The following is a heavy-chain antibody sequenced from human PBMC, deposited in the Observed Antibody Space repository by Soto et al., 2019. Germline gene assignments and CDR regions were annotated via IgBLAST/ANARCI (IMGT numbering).Heavy chain of an antibody. V-gene: IGHV3-23*01. Sequence: EAQLLASGGGLVQPGGSLRLSRVGSGFTFRDHAMRWVRQAPGRGLEWVSAISANGGSIQHADSVKGRFSVSRDNAKNTVYLQMDNLRTEDSAVYYCAKDRYYDTPGWFDPWGQGSRVIVSS. CDR2: ISANGGSI. D-gene: IGHD3-22*01. J-gene: IGHJ5*02. CDR3: AKDRYYDTPGWFDP. CDR1: GFTFRDHA.